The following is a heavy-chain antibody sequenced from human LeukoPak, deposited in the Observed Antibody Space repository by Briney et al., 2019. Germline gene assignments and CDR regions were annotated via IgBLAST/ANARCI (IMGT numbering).Heavy chain of an antibody. CDR1: GGSFSGYY. V-gene: IGHV4-34*01. Sequence: SETLSLTCAVYGGSFSGYYWSGIRQPPGKGLEWIGEINHSESTNYNPSLKSRVTISVDTSKNQFSLKLSSVTAADTAVYYCARGRVIVLHAFDYWGQGTLVTVSS. D-gene: IGHD3-22*01. CDR3: ARGRVIVLHAFDY. CDR2: INHSEST. J-gene: IGHJ4*02.